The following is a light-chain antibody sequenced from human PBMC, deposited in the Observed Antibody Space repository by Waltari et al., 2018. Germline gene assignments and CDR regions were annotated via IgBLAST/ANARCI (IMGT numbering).Light chain of an antibody. CDR2: DVH. Sequence: QSTLTQPASVSGSPGQSVTISCTGTSGDVGLYNYVSWYQQYPGKVPKLIIHDVHERPSGVSSLFFGSKSDNTASLTISGLQAEDEADYYCCSYANSNTLVFGGGTKLTVL. CDR1: SGDVGLYNY. J-gene: IGLJ3*02. V-gene: IGLV2-23*02. CDR3: CSYANSNTLV.